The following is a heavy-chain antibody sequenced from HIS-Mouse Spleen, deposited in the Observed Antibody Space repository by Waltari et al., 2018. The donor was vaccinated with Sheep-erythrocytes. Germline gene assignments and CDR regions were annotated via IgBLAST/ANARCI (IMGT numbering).Heavy chain of an antibody. CDR2: INPNSGGT. CDR1: GYTFPCYY. J-gene: IGHJ4*02. V-gene: IGHV1-2*02. Sequence: QVQLVQSGAEVKKPGASVKVSCKASGYTFPCYYMHWVRQAPGQGLEWMGWINPNSGGTNYAQKFQGRVTMTRDTSISTAYMELSRLRSDDTAVYYCARVLGHVDTAMVDYWGQGTLVTVSS. CDR3: ARVLGHVDTAMVDY. D-gene: IGHD5-18*01.